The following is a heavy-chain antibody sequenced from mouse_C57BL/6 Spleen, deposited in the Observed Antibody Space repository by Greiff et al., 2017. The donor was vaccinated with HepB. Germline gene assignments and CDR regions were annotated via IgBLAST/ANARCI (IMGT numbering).Heavy chain of an antibody. CDR1: GFTFSDYG. V-gene: IGHV5-17*01. CDR2: ISSGSSTI. Sequence: EVHLVESGGGLVKPGGSLKLSCAASGFTFSDYGMHWVRQAPEKGLEWVAYISSGSSTIYYADTVKGRFTISRDNAKNTLFLQMTSLRSEDTAMYYWARSDTTVVATDAMDYWGQGTSVTVSS. J-gene: IGHJ4*01. CDR3: ARSDTTVVATDAMDY. D-gene: IGHD1-1*01.